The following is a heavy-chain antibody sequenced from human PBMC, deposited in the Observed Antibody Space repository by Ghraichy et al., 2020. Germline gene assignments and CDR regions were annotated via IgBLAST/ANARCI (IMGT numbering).Heavy chain of an antibody. CDR2: ISGSGGTT. Sequence: GGSLRLSCAASGFTFSSYAMSWVRQAPGKGLEWVSAISGSGGTTYYADSVKGRFTISRDNSKNTLYLQMNSLSAEDTAVYYCAKRPDSSGSIYYFDYWGQGTLVTVSS. J-gene: IGHJ4*02. V-gene: IGHV3-23*01. CDR1: GFTFSSYA. CDR3: AKRPDSSGSIYYFDY. D-gene: IGHD2-2*01.